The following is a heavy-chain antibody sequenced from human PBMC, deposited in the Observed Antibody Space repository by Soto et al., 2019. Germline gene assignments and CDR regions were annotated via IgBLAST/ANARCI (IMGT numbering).Heavy chain of an antibody. CDR2: IYHSGST. CDR3: ARSQGSSTSLEIYYYYYYGMDV. CDR1: GGSISSGGYY. J-gene: IGHJ6*02. D-gene: IGHD2-2*01. V-gene: IGHV4-31*03. Sequence: SETLSLTCTVSGGSISSGGYYWSWIRQHPGKGLEWIGYIYHSGSTYYNPSLKSRVTISVDTSKNQFSLKLSSVTAADTAVYYCARSQGSSTSLEIYYYYYYGMDVWGQGTTVTVSS.